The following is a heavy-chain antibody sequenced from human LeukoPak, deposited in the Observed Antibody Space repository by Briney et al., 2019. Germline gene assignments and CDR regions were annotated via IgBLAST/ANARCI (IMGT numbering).Heavy chain of an antibody. CDR2: ISSSGSTI. Sequence: GGSLRLSCAASGFTFSSYEMNWVRQAPGKGLEWGSYISSSGSTIYYADSVKGRFTISRDNAKNSLYLQMNSLRAEDTAVYYCARGHSSSWQPNDAFDIWGQGTMVTVSS. CDR1: GFTFSSYE. D-gene: IGHD6-13*01. J-gene: IGHJ3*02. CDR3: ARGHSSSWQPNDAFDI. V-gene: IGHV3-48*03.